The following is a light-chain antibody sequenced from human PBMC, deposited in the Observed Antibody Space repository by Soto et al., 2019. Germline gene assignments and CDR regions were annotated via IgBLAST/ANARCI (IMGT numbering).Light chain of an antibody. CDR1: QSLLHSNGYNY. CDR3: MQALQTPEVT. Sequence: DIVMTQSPLSLPVTPGEPASISCRSSQSLLHSNGYNYLDWYLQKPGQSPQLLIYLGSNRASGVPDRFSGSGSGTDFTLKISRVEAEDVGVYYCMQALQTPEVTFGQGTKVEIE. CDR2: LGS. J-gene: IGKJ1*01. V-gene: IGKV2-28*01.